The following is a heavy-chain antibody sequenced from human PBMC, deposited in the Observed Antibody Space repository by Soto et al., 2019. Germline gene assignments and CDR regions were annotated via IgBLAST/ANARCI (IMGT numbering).Heavy chain of an antibody. CDR1: GYTFTSYG. CDR2: ISGYNGNT. D-gene: IGHD2-2*01. J-gene: IGHJ6*02. V-gene: IGHV1-18*01. Sequence: QVQLVQSGAEVKKPGASVKVSCKASGYTFTSYGISWVRQAPGQGLEWMGWISGYNGNTNYAQKLRGRVTMTTDTSTSTAYMELRSLRSDDTAVYYCASSYCSSTSCPSLYYYYYGMDVWGQGTTVTVSS. CDR3: ASSYCSSTSCPSLYYYYYGMDV.